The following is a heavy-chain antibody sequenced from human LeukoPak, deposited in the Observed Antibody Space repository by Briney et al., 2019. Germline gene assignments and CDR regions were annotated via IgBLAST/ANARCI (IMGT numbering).Heavy chain of an antibody. CDR2: IGTAGDT. V-gene: IGHV3-13*04. CDR3: ARSAYGEYYFDY. CDR1: GFTFSSYD. Sequence: GGSLRLPCAASGFTFSSYDMHWVRQATGKGLEWVSAIGTAGDTYYPGSVKGRFTISRENAKNSLYLQMNSLRAGDTAVYYCARSAYGEYYFDYWGQGTLVTVSS. J-gene: IGHJ4*02. D-gene: IGHD4-17*01.